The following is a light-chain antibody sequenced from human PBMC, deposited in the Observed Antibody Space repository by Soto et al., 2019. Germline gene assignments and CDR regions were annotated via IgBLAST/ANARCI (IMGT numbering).Light chain of an antibody. CDR3: CP. J-gene: IGKJ2*02. V-gene: IGKV3D-7*01. Sequence: PGERVTLACRASQTVCSNYVTWSQQKPGQAPRLFIYGASTRATSIPPRFRGSGSGTAFTLTISSLQPEDFAIYYCCPFGQGTKLEIK. CDR2: GAS. CDR1: QTVCSNY.